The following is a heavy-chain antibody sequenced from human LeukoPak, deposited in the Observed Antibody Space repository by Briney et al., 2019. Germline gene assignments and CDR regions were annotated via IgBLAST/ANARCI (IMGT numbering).Heavy chain of an antibody. V-gene: IGHV3-30*18. D-gene: IGHD5-12*01. CDR3: AKDQGWLFLTLDY. Sequence: PGGSLRLSCAASGFTFSSYGMHWVRQAPGKGLEWVAVISYDGSNKYYADSVKGRFTISRDNSKNTLYLQMNSLRAEDTAVYYCAKDQGWLFLTLDYWGQGTLVTVSS. CDR2: ISYDGSNK. J-gene: IGHJ4*02. CDR1: GFTFSSYG.